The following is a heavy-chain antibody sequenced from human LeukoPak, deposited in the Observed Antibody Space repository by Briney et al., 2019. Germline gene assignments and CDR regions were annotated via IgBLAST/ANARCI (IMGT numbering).Heavy chain of an antibody. J-gene: IGHJ5*02. CDR2: IYVDGRTT. V-gene: IGHV3-74*01. CDR3: IRDFRSADL. CDR1: GFTFSNYW. Sequence: GGSLRLSCVASGFTFSNYWMHWVRQPPGKGLVWVSRIYVDGRTTNYADSVKGRFTISRDNAKNTVYLEMNSLSVEVTATYYCIRDFRSADLWGQGTLVTVTS.